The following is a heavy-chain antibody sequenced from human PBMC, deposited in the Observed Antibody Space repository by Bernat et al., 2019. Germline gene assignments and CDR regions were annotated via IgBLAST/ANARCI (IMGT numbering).Heavy chain of an antibody. D-gene: IGHD3-22*01. Sequence: QVQLQESGPGLVKPSETLSLTCTVSGGSISSYYWSWIRQPPGEGLEWIGYIYYSGSTNYNPSLKSRVTISVDTSKNQFSLKLSSVTAADTAVYYCARDGSYYYDSSGYYPHYYYYGMDVWGQGTTVTVSS. CDR1: GGSISSYY. CDR2: IYYSGST. J-gene: IGHJ6*02. V-gene: IGHV4-59*01. CDR3: ARDGSYYYDSSGYYPHYYYYGMDV.